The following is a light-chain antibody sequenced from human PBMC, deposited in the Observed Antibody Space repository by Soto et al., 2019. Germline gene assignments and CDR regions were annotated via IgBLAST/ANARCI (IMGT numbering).Light chain of an antibody. V-gene: IGLV2-8*01. J-gene: IGLJ3*02. CDR1: SSDVGAYNY. CDR2: EVT. CDR3: SSFASSNTGV. Sequence: QSALTLHPSASGSPGQSVTISCTGTSSDVGAYNYGSWYQQHAGKAPKLVIYEVTKRPAGVPDRFSGSKSANTASLTVSGLQAEDDADYYCSSFASSNTGVFGGGTQLTVL.